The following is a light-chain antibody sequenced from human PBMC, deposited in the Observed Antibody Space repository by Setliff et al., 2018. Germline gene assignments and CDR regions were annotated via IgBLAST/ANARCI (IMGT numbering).Light chain of an antibody. CDR2: DVS. J-gene: IGLJ1*01. V-gene: IGLV2-14*01. CDR1: SSDVGGYNY. CDR3: SSYTSSSTLV. Sequence: QSVLTQPASVSGSPGQSITISCTGTSSDVGGYNYVSWYQQHPGKAPKLMIYDVSKRPSGVSNRFSGSKSGNTASLTISGLQAEDEADYYCSSYTSSSTLVFGTGTKGTV.